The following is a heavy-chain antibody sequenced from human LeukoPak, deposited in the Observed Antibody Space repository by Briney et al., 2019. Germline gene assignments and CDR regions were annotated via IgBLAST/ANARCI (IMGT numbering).Heavy chain of an antibody. CDR2: IIPIFGIA. CDR3: AGESRPNYYDSSGYRFDY. Sequence: SVKVSCKASGGTFSSYAISWVRQAPGQGLEWMGRIIPIFGIANYAQKFQGRVTITADKSTSTACMELSSLRSEDTAVYYCAGESRPNYYDSSGYRFDYWGQGTLVTVSS. CDR1: GGTFSSYA. J-gene: IGHJ4*02. V-gene: IGHV1-69*04. D-gene: IGHD3-22*01.